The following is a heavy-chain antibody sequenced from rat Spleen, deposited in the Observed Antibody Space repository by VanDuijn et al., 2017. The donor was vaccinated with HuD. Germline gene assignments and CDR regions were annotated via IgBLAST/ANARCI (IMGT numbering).Heavy chain of an antibody. V-gene: IGHV5-19*01. J-gene: IGHJ4*01. CDR3: ATGTYYSGDVMDV. CDR1: GFTFSKYG. D-gene: IGHD1-1*01. CDR2: ISPSGGNT. Sequence: EVQLVESGGGLVQPGRSLKLSCAASGFTFSKYGMHWIRQVPTKGLEWVASISPSGGNTYYRDSVKGRITISRDNVKSTLYLQMDSLRSEDTATYYCATGTYYSGDVMDVWGQGGSVTVSS.